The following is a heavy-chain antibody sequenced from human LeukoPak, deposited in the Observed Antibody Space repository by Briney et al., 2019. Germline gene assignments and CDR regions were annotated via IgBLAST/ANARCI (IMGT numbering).Heavy chain of an antibody. J-gene: IGHJ4*02. CDR3: ARGPAGMYSSGWYGGYYFDY. Sequence: GGSLRLSCAASGFNFSDYYMSWIRQAPGKGLEWVSYISSSGTTIYYADSVRGRFTISRDNAKNSLYLQMNSLRAEDTAVYYCARGPAGMYSSGWYGGYYFDYWGQGTLVTVSS. V-gene: IGHV3-11*01. D-gene: IGHD6-19*01. CDR1: GFNFSDYY. CDR2: ISSSGTTI.